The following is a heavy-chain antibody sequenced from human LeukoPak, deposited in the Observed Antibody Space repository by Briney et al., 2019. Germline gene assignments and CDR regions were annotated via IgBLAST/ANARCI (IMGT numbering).Heavy chain of an antibody. Sequence: ASVKVSFKASGYTFPSYDINWGRTANGQGLELMGLMNPNNGNTGYAQKFQGRVTMTRNTSISTAYMELSSLRSEDTAVYYCARGRYYDSSGYYYYYYGMDVWGQGTTVTVSS. J-gene: IGHJ6*02. D-gene: IGHD3-22*01. CDR2: MNPNNGNT. CDR1: GYTFPSYD. V-gene: IGHV1-8*01. CDR3: ARGRYYDSSGYYYYYYGMDV.